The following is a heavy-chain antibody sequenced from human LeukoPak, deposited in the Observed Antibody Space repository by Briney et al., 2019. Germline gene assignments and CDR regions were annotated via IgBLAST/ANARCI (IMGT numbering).Heavy chain of an antibody. Sequence: SETLSLTCTVSGGSISSSSYYWGWIRQPPGKGLEWIGSIYYSGSTYYNPSLKSRVTIPVDTSKNQFSLKLSSVTAADTAVYYCASLDGSLHGFDPWGQGTLVTVSS. J-gene: IGHJ5*02. CDR1: GGSISSSSYY. D-gene: IGHD5-24*01. CDR2: IYYSGST. V-gene: IGHV4-39*01. CDR3: ASLDGSLHGFDP.